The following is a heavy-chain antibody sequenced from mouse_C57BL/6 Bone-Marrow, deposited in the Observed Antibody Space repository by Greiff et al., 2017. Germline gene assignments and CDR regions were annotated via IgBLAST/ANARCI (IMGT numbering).Heavy chain of an antibody. V-gene: IGHV1-62-2*01. D-gene: IGHD1-1*01. CDR1: GYTFTEYT. CDR2: FYPGSGSI. CDR3: ARHGRRSYYYGSSSFDY. Sequence: QVQLKQSGAELVKPGASVKLSCKASGYTFTEYTIHWVKQRSGQGLEWIGWFYPGSGSIKYNEKFKDKATLNADKSSSTVYMELSRLTSEDSSVYFCARHGRRSYYYGSSSFDYWGQGTTLTVSS. J-gene: IGHJ2*01.